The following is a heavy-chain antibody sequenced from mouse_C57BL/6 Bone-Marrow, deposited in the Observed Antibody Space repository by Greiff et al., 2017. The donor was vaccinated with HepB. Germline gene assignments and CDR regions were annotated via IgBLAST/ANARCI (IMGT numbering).Heavy chain of an antibody. CDR2: IDPSDSYN. J-gene: IGHJ2*01. D-gene: IGHD2-3*01. CDR1: GYTFTSYW. Sequence: QVQLQQPGAELVKPGASVKLSCKASGYTFTSYWMQWVKQRPGQGLEWIGEIDPSDSYNNYNQKFKGKATLTVDTSSSTAYMQLSSLTSEDAAVYYCARRIYDGYMYYFDYWGQGTTLTVSS. CDR3: ARRIYDGYMYYFDY. V-gene: IGHV1-50*01.